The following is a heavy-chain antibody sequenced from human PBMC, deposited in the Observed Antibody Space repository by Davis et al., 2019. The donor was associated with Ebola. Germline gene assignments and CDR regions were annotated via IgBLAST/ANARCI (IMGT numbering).Heavy chain of an antibody. V-gene: IGHV4-34*01. Sequence: PSETLSLTCAVYGGSFSGYYWNWFRQPPGKGLEWIGEVNHSGSTNYNPSLKSRVTISVDTSKSQFSLKLTSVTAADTAMYYCATDYGREWGQGTLVTVSS. CDR1: GGSFSGYY. CDR3: ATDYGRE. D-gene: IGHD4-17*01. J-gene: IGHJ4*02. CDR2: VNHSGST.